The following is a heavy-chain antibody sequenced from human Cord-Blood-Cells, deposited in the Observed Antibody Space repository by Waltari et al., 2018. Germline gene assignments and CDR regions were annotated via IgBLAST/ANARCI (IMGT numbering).Heavy chain of an antibody. D-gene: IGHD6-19*01. V-gene: IGHV1-2*04. Sequence: QVQLVQSGAAVKKPRASVKVSCKASAYTLTGYYMPWVRQAPGQGLEWMGWINPNSGGTNYAQKFQGWVTMTRDTSISTAYMELSRLRSDDTAVYYCARADSSGWCDYWGQGTLVTVSS. CDR1: AYTLTGYY. J-gene: IGHJ4*02. CDR2: INPNSGGT. CDR3: ARADSSGWCDY.